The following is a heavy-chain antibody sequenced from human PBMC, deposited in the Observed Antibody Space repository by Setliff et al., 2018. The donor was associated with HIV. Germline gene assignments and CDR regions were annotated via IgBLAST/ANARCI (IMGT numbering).Heavy chain of an antibody. CDR3: ARVRYCGGDCYPDAFDI. D-gene: IGHD2-21*02. Sequence: GASVKVSCKASGYTFTGYYMHWVRRAPGQGLEWMGWINPNSGGTNYAQKFQGRVTMTRDTSISTVYMELSRLRSDDTAVYYCARVRYCGGDCYPDAFDIWGQGTMVTVSS. CDR2: INPNSGGT. J-gene: IGHJ3*02. CDR1: GYTFTGYY. V-gene: IGHV1-2*02.